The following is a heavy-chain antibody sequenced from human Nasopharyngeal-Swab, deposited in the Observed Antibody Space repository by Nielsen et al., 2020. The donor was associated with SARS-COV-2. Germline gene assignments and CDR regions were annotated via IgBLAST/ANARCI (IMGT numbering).Heavy chain of an antibody. CDR2: ITNNGGST. J-gene: IGHJ4*02. Sequence: GESLKISCAASGFTFSGYAMHWARQAPGKGLEYVSAITNNGGSTYYANSVKGRFTISRDNSKNTLYLQMGSLRAEDMAVYYCARVGTSGWYDYWGQGTLVTVSS. V-gene: IGHV3-64*01. D-gene: IGHD6-19*01. CDR1: GFTFSGYA. CDR3: ARVGTSGWYDY.